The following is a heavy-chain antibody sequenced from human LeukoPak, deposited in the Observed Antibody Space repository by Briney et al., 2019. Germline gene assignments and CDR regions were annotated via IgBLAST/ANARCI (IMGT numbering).Heavy chain of an antibody. CDR2: IYYSGST. CDR1: GXSISSYY. Sequence: PSETLSLTCTVSGXSISSYYWSWIRQPPGKGLEWIAYIYYSGSTNYNPSLKSRVTISVDTSKNQFSLKLSSVTAADTAVYYCARDLYSTSSSGSYYYYGMDVWGQGTTVTVSS. D-gene: IGHD6-6*01. CDR3: ARDLYSTSSSGSYYYYGMDV. V-gene: IGHV4-59*01. J-gene: IGHJ6*02.